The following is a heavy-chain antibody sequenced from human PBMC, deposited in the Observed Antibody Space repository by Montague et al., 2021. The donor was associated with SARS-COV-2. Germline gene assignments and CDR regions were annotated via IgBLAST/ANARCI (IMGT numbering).Heavy chain of an antibody. CDR3: ARLGDGVVPSPILGVGPYYSYYYRDV. D-gene: IGHD3-10*01. CDR2: IHHGGST. Sequence: SETLSLTCAVHGGSFSTYSWNWIRQPPGKGPEWIGEIHHGGSTNYNPSLKSRVTISADTSKNQFSLKLTSVAAADTAVYYCARLGDGVVPSPILGVGPYYSYYYRDVWGKGTTVTVSS. V-gene: IGHV4-34*01. CDR1: GGSFSTYS. J-gene: IGHJ6*03.